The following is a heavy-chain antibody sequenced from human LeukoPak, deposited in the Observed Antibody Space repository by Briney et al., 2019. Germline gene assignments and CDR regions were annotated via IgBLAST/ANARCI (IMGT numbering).Heavy chain of an antibody. D-gene: IGHD5-18*01. CDR1: GGTFSSYA. CDR2: IIPIFGTA. CDR3: ARDRGYTYGWYIDV. J-gene: IGHJ6*03. V-gene: IGHV1-69*13. Sequence: SVKVSCKASGGTFSSYAISWVRQAPGQGLEWMGGIIPIFGTANYAQKFQGRVTITADESTSTAYMELSSLRSEDTAVYYCARDRGYTYGWYIDVWGKGTTVTVSS.